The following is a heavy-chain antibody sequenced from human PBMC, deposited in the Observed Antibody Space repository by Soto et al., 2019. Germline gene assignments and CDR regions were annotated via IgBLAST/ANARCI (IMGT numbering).Heavy chain of an antibody. V-gene: IGHV3-74*01. CDR2: IKSDGSVT. D-gene: IGHD3-3*01. J-gene: IGHJ6*03. Sequence: EGQLVESGGGLIQPGGSLRLSCAASRFTFSDYWMHWVRQVPGQGPVWVSLIKSDGSVTKYADSVKGRFTISRDNAKNTMYLQMNSLRAEDTAVYFCARGVGTTFGVDNSYYYFMDVWGKGTTVTVSS. CDR3: ARGVGTTFGVDNSYYYFMDV. CDR1: RFTFSDYW.